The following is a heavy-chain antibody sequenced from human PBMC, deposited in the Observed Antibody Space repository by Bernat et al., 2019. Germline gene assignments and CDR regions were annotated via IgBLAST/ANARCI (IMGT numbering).Heavy chain of an antibody. CDR3: VKGPYCSGGSCYSNSFDY. D-gene: IGHD2-15*01. V-gene: IGHV3-9*01. CDR2: ISWNSGRI. J-gene: IGHJ4*02. CDR1: GFTFDDYA. Sequence: EVQLVESGGGLVQPGRSLRLSCAASGFTFDDYAMHWVRQAPGKGLEWVSGISWNSGRIVYADSVKGRFTISRDNAKNSLYLQMNRLRAEDTALYYCVKGPYCSGGSCYSNSFDYWGQGTLVTVSS.